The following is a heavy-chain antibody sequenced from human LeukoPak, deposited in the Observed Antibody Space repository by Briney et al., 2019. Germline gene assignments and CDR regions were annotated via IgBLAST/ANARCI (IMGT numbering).Heavy chain of an antibody. D-gene: IGHD4-11*01. CDR3: VAEVIEVTMGDY. J-gene: IGHJ4*02. Sequence: ASVKVSCKVSGHSLSDLSIHWVRQAPGKGLEWMGGFGIEDAETIYAQEFEGRVIMTEDTATETAYMELSSLKSEDTAVYYCVAEVIEVTMGDYWGQGTLVTVSS. V-gene: IGHV1-24*01. CDR2: FGIEDAET. CDR1: GHSLSDLS.